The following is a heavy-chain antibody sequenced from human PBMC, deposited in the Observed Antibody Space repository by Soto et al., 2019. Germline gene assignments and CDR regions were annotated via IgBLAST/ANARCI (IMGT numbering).Heavy chain of an antibody. Sequence: QVQMVESGGGVVQPGRYLRLSCAASGFTFSSYGMTGVLQAPGRGLERVSVISYDGSNKYYADSVKGRFTISRDSSKNMLYLQMNSLRAEDTAVDYCAKEDSSSWHYYFGLDVLGQGTTVTGFS. D-gene: IGHD6-13*01. V-gene: IGHV3-30*18. J-gene: IGHJ6*02. CDR3: AKEDSSSWHYYFGLDV. CDR2: ISYDGSNK. CDR1: GFTFSSYG.